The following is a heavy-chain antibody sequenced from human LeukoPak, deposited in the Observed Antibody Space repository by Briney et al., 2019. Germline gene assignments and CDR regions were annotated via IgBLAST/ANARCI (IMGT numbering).Heavy chain of an antibody. CDR1: GFTFKTYG. Sequence: GGSLRLSCAASGFTFKTYGMHWVRQAPGKGLEWVAVIWYDGNNKYYADSVKGRFTISRDNSKGTLYLQTNTLRAEDTAVYYCARGLQNYYGLDVWGQGTTVTVSS. J-gene: IGHJ6*02. CDR3: ARGLQNYYGLDV. V-gene: IGHV3-33*01. CDR2: IWYDGNNK.